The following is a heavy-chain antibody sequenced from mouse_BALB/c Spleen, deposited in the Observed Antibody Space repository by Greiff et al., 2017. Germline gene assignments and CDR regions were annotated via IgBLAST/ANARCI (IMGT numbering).Heavy chain of an antibody. Sequence: VQLQQSGGGLVQPGGSMKLSCPASGFTFSDAWMDWVRQSPEKGLEWVAEIRSKANNHATYYAESVKGRFTISRDDSKSSVYLQMNSLRAEDTGIYYYTRPTVVEGAMDYWGQGTSVTVSS. D-gene: IGHD1-1*01. CDR3: TRPTVVEGAMDY. CDR2: IRSKANNHAT. CDR1: GFTFSDAW. V-gene: IGHV6-6*01. J-gene: IGHJ4*01.